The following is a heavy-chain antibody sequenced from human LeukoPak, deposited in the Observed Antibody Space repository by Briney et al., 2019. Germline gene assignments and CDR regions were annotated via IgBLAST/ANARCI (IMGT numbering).Heavy chain of an antibody. CDR3: AWGLRFLEGPYYYMDV. V-gene: IGHV4-39*01. CDR2: IYYSGST. J-gene: IGHJ6*03. D-gene: IGHD3-3*01. CDR1: GGSISSSSYY. Sequence: SETLSLTCTVSGGSISSSSYYWGWIRQPPGKGLEWIGSIYYSGSTYYNPSLKSRVTISVDTSKNQFSLKLSSVTAADTAVYYCAWGLRFLEGPYYYMDVWGKGTTVTVSS.